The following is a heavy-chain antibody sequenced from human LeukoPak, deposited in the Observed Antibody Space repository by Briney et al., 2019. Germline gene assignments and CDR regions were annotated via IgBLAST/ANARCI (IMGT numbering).Heavy chain of an antibody. CDR2: IYSGGST. V-gene: IGHV3-53*01. J-gene: IGHJ4*02. Sequence: GGSLRLSCTASGFTFGDYAMSWVRQAPGKGLEWVSVIYSGGSTYYADSVKGRFTISRDNSKNTLYLQMNSLRAEDTAVYYCASYDYVWGSPFDYWGQGTLVTVSS. D-gene: IGHD3-16*01. CDR3: ASYDYVWGSPFDY. CDR1: GFTFGDYA.